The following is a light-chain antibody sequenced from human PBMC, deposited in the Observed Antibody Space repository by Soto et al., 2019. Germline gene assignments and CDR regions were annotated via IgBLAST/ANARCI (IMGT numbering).Light chain of an antibody. V-gene: IGKV3-15*01. Sequence: ETVMTQSPATLSVSPGERATLSCRASQSVGRNLAWYHQKPGQAPRLLIYGASTRAAGVPARFSGSGSGTDFTLTIGSLQSEDFAVYYCQRYNNWPLFGQGTKLEI. CDR2: GAS. CDR3: QRYNNWPL. J-gene: IGKJ2*01. CDR1: QSVGRN.